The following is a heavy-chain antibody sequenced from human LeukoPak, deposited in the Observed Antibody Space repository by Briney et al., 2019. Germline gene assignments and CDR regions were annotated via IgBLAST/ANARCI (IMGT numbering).Heavy chain of an antibody. V-gene: IGHV3-30*02. CDR3: AKGSGYSFFEY. Sequence: PGGSLRLSCAASGFTSSTSGMHWVRQAPGRGLEWVAFIRNDGSNKYYADSVKGRFTISRDNSKNTLYLQMNSLGAEDTAVYYCAKGSGYSFFEYWGQGTLVTVSS. CDR2: IRNDGSNK. CDR1: GFTSSTSG. D-gene: IGHD3-22*01. J-gene: IGHJ4*02.